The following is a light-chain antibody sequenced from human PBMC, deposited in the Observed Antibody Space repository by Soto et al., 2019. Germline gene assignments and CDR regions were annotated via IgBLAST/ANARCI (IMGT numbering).Light chain of an antibody. V-gene: IGKV3-15*01. Sequence: EIVMTQSPATLSVSPGERATLSCRASQSVSSNVAWYQQIPGQTPRLLIYGASTRATGVPVRFSGSVSGTEFTLTISGLQSEDFAVYYCHQYDDGPYTFGQGTKVDIK. CDR3: HQYDDGPYT. CDR1: QSVSSN. J-gene: IGKJ2*01. CDR2: GAS.